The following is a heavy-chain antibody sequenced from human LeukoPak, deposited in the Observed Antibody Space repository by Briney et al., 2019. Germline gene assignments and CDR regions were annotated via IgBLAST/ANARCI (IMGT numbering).Heavy chain of an antibody. CDR3: AKDAVYGDGYWEFDY. D-gene: IGHD5-24*01. CDR2: IVGSGDT. Sequence: GGSLRLSCAASGFSISTYAMSWVRQAPGKGLEWVTGIVGSGDTDYADAVQGRFTISKDNSKNIVYLRMNSLRAEDTAVYYCAKDAVYGDGYWEFDYWGQGNLVTVSS. V-gene: IGHV3-23*01. J-gene: IGHJ4*02. CDR1: GFSISTYA.